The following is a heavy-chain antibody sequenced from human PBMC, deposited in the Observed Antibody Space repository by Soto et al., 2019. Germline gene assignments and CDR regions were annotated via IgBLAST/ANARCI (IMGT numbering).Heavy chain of an antibody. Sequence: SETLSLTCAVYGGSFSGYYWSWIRQPPGKVLEWIGEINHSGSTNYNPSLKSRVTISVDTSKNQFSLKLSSVTAADTAVYYCARGPRYCSSTSCYKSSGWFDPWGQGTLVTVSS. D-gene: IGHD2-2*02. CDR3: ARGPRYCSSTSCYKSSGWFDP. CDR2: INHSGST. V-gene: IGHV4-34*01. J-gene: IGHJ5*02. CDR1: GGSFSGYY.